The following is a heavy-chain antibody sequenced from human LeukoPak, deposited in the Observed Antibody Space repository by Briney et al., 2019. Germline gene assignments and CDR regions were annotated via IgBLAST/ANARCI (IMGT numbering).Heavy chain of an antibody. CDR1: GFTLSRYG. CDR3: ARDPGSCRHSYYMDV. Sequence: GGSLRLSCAASGFTLSRYGMHWVRQAPGKGLEWVAFLRSDGSDRFYPDSVKGRFTISRDNSKNTLYLQMNSLRPEDTAVYYCARDPGSCRHSYYMDVWGKGTTVIVS. V-gene: IGHV3-30*02. CDR2: LRSDGSDR. J-gene: IGHJ6*03.